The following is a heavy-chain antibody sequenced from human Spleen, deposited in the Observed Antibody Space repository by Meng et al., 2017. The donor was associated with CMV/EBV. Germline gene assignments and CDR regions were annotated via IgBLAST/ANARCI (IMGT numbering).Heavy chain of an antibody. D-gene: IGHD3-22*01. CDR1: GFTFSNYW. J-gene: IGHJ4*02. V-gene: IGHV3-74*01. CDR2: INSAGSST. Sequence: CPASGFTFSNYWMHWVRQAPGKGLVWVSRINSAGSSTSYADSVKGRFTISRDNAKNTLYLQMNSLRAEDTAVYFCARGGRLLRGHFDYWGQGTLVTVSS. CDR3: ARGGRLLRGHFDY.